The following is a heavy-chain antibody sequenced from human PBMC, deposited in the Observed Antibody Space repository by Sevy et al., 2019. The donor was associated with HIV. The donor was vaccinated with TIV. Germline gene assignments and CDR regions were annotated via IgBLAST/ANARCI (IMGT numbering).Heavy chain of an antibody. CDR2: ISGSTGTT. CDR3: AKDTGSGRIYLDS. V-gene: IGHV3-23*01. Sequence: GGSLRLSCAASGFTFSNYAMTWVRQAPGKGLEWVSSISGSTGTTYYADSVKGRFTISRDNSKNTLYLQMNSLRAEDTAVYSCAKDTGSGRIYLDSWGQGTPVTVSS. J-gene: IGHJ4*02. D-gene: IGHD3-10*01. CDR1: GFTFSNYA.